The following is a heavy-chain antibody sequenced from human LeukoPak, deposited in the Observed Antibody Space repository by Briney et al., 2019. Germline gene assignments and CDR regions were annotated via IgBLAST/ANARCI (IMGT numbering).Heavy chain of an antibody. V-gene: IGHV4-59*01. CDR2: IYYSGST. CDR1: GGSISSYY. CDR3: ARLLYYYDSSGYYYCFDY. Sequence: PSETLSLTCTVSGGSISSYYWSWIRQPPGKGLEWIGHIYYSGSTNYNPSLKSRVTISVDTSKNQFSLKLSSVTAADTAVYYCARLLYYYDSSGYYYCFDYWGQGTLVTVSS. D-gene: IGHD3-22*01. J-gene: IGHJ4*02.